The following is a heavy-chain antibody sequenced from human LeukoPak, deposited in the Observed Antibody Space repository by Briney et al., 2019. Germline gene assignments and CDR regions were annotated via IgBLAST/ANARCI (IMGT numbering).Heavy chain of an antibody. CDR1: GFTFSSYA. CDR3: AKAQTWIQLWLFVY. Sequence: GGSLRLSCAASGFTFSSYAMSWVRQAPGKGLEWVSAISGSGGSTYYADSVKDRFTISRDNSKNTLYLQMNSLRAEDTAVYYCAKAQTWIQLWLFVYWGQGTLVTVSS. V-gene: IGHV3-23*01. D-gene: IGHD5-18*01. CDR2: ISGSGGST. J-gene: IGHJ4*02.